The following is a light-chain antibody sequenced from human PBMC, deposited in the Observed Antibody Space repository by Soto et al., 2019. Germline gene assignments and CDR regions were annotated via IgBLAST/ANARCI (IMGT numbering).Light chain of an antibody. V-gene: IGLV1-47*02. Sequence: QSVLTQPPSASGTPGQRVTISCSGSSSNIGTNYVYWYQQLPGTATKLLIYSNNQRPSGVPDRFSGSKSGTSASLAISGLRSEDEADYYCAAWDDGLRGPVFGGGTKLTVL. CDR1: SSNIGTNY. J-gene: IGLJ2*01. CDR2: SNN. CDR3: AAWDDGLRGPV.